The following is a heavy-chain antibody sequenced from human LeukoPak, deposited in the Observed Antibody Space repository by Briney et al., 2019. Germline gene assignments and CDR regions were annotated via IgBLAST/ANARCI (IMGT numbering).Heavy chain of an antibody. J-gene: IGHJ5*02. CDR2: INPGGTTT. Sequence: GGSLRLSCAVSGFIFSNYWLHWVRQVPGKGLDWVSQINPGGTTTTYGDSVKGRFTISRDNAKNSLFLQMNSLRAEDTAVYYCARGRYNWRGEGENWFDPWGQGTLVTVSS. D-gene: IGHD1-20*01. V-gene: IGHV3-74*01. CDR1: GFIFSNYW. CDR3: ARGRYNWRGEGENWFDP.